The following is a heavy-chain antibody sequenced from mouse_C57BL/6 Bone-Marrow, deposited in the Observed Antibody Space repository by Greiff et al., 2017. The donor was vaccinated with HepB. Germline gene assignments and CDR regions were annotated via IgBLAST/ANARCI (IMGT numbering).Heavy chain of an antibody. D-gene: IGHD1-1*01. J-gene: IGHJ4*01. CDR2: IDPSDSYT. CDR1: GYTFTSYW. Sequence: QVQLQQPGAELVKPGASVKLSCKASGYTFTSYWMQWVKQRPGQGLEWIGEIDPSDSYTNYNQKFKGKATLTVDPSSSTAYMQLSSLTSEDSAVYYCARSGYYAFYAMDYWGQGTSVTVSS. V-gene: IGHV1-50*01. CDR3: ARSGYYAFYAMDY.